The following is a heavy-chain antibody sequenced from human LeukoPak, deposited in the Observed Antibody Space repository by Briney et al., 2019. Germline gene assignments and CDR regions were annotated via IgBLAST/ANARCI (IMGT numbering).Heavy chain of an antibody. Sequence: GRSLRLSCAASGFTFTSYGMTWVRQAPGKGLGWVSSISTSSSYIYYADSVKGRFTISRDNAKNSLYLQMNSLRAEDTAVYYCARGYDFWSGYLIDYWGQGTLVTVSS. D-gene: IGHD3-3*01. CDR3: ARGYDFWSGYLIDY. J-gene: IGHJ4*02. CDR1: GFTFTSYG. CDR2: ISTSSSYI. V-gene: IGHV3-21*01.